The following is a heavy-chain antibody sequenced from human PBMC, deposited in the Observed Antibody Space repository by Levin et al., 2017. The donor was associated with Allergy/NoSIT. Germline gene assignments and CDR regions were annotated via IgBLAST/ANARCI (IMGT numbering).Heavy chain of an antibody. Sequence: GESLKISCKASGYTFTGYYMHWVRQAPGQGLEWMGWINPNSGGTNYAQKFQGRVTMTRDTSISTAYMELSRLRSDDTAVYYCARDKGGAVSLDYGMDVWGQGTTVTVSS. CDR3: ARDKGGAVSLDYGMDV. CDR2: INPNSGGT. CDR1: GYTFTGYY. V-gene: IGHV1-2*02. J-gene: IGHJ6*02. D-gene: IGHD1-26*01.